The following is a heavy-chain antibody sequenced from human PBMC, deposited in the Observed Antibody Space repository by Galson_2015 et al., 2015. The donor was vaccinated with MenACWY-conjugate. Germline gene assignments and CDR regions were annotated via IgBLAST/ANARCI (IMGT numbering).Heavy chain of an antibody. D-gene: IGHD2/OR15-2a*01. V-gene: IGHV3-74*01. CDR3: ARLGVNSVITSLFDY. J-gene: IGHJ4*02. CDR1: GLTCGSYW. Sequence: SLRLSCAASGLTCGSYWMQWVRQAPGKGLVWVSSLTRDGRSTSCADSVNGRSTLSRANAKNTLCLHMNSLRAEDAAVYYCARLGVNSVITSLFDYWGQGTLVTVSS. CDR2: LTRDGRST.